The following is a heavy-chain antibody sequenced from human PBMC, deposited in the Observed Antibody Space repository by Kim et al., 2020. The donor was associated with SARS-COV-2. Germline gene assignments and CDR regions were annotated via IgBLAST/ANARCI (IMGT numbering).Heavy chain of an antibody. V-gene: IGHV4-59*08. CDR1: GGSISSFY. D-gene: IGHD2-21*02. CDR2: IFCAGDT. CDR3: ARVFRFSDTAYPDV. J-gene: IGHJ6*04. Sequence: SETLSLTCTVSGGSISSFYWGWIRQPPGKGLEWIDYIFCAGDTNYDSSLNSRVTISADTSKNQFSLKLRSVTAADTALYYCARVFRFSDTAYPDVLGKGTTVTVSS.